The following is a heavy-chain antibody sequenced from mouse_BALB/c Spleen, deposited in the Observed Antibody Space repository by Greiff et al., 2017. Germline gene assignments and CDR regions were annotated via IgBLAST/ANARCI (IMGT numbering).Heavy chain of an antibody. D-gene: IGHD1-2*01. Sequence: EVMLVESGGGLVKPGGSLKLSCAASGFAFSSYDMSWVRQTPEKRLEWVAYISSGGGSTYYPDTVKGRFTISRDNAKNTLYLQMSSLKSEDTAMYYCARHPLTTATWFAYWGQGTLVTVSA. J-gene: IGHJ3*01. CDR2: ISSGGGST. CDR3: ARHPLTTATWFAY. CDR1: GFAFSSYD. V-gene: IGHV5-12-1*01.